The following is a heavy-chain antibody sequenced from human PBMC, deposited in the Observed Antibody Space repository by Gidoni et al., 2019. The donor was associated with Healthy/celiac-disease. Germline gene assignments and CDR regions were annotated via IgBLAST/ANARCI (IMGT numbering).Heavy chain of an antibody. CDR1: GGSFSGYY. D-gene: IGHD2-21*02. Sequence: QVQLQQWGAGLLKPSETLSLTCAVYGGSFSGYYWSWIRQPPGKGLEWIGEINHSGSTNYNPSLKSRVTISVDTSKNQFSLKLSSVTAADTAVYYCARRFPLHAFDIWGQGTMVTVSS. J-gene: IGHJ3*02. CDR3: ARRFPLHAFDI. CDR2: INHSGST. V-gene: IGHV4-34*01.